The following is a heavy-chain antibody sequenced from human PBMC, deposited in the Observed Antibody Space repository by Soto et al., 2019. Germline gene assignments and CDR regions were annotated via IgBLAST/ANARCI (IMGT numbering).Heavy chain of an antibody. CDR2: ISSSSSTI. V-gene: IGHV3-48*02. J-gene: IGHJ6*02. D-gene: IGHD1-26*01. CDR3: ARVLGWGLHYYYYYYGMDV. Sequence: EVQLVESGGGLVQPGGSLRLSCAASGFTFSSYSMNWVRQAPGKGLEWVSYISSSSSTIYYADSVKGRFTISRDNAKNSLYLQMNSLRDEDTAVYYCARVLGWGLHYYYYYYGMDVWGQGTTVTVSS. CDR1: GFTFSSYS.